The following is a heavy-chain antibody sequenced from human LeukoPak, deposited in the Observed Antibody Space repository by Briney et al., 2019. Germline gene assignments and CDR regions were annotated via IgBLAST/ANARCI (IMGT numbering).Heavy chain of an antibody. D-gene: IGHD3-10*01. Sequence: SETLSLTCAVYGGSFSGYYWSWIRQPPGKGLEWIGEINHSGSTNYNPSLKSRVTISVDTSNNQFSLKLSSVTAADTAAYYCARLISGVGYFDSWGQGTLVTVSS. V-gene: IGHV4-34*01. CDR3: ARLISGVGYFDS. CDR1: GGSFSGYY. J-gene: IGHJ4*02. CDR2: INHSGST.